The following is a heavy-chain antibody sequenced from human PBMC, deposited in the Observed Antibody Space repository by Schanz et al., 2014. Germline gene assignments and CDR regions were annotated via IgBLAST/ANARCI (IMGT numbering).Heavy chain of an antibody. V-gene: IGHV1-69*04. CDR1: GYTFTSHG. Sequence: QVQLVQSGAEVKKPGSSVKVSCTASGYTFTSHGISWVRQAPGQGLEWMGRVIPILGVTHYAQKFQGRVTITADRSTSTAYMELSSLRSEDTAVYYCARGYGDSPTDFWGQGTLVTVSS. D-gene: IGHD4-17*01. CDR2: VIPILGVT. CDR3: ARGYGDSPTDF. J-gene: IGHJ4*02.